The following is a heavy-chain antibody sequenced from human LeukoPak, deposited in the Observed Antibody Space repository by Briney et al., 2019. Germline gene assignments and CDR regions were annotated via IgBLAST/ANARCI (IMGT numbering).Heavy chain of an antibody. CDR2: IYWNDDK. CDR3: AHAGLTSSFDY. Sequence: SGPTLVKPTQPLTLTCTFSGFSRSTNGVGVGWIREPPGKALEWLALIYWNDDKRYSLSLKNRLTITKDTSKTQVVLTMTNMDPVDTATYYCAHAGLTSSFDYWGQGSLVTVSS. D-gene: IGHD3-16*01. J-gene: IGHJ4*02. CDR1: GFSRSTNGVG. V-gene: IGHV2-5*01.